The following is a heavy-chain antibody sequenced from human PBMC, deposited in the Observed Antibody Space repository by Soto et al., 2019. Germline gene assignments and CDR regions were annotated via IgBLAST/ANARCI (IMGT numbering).Heavy chain of an antibody. J-gene: IGHJ4*02. CDR1: GFSFGDYY. Sequence: QMQVVESGGNLVKPGGSLRLSCSGSGFSFGDYYMNWIRKAPGKGLEWVSYISRGGNTIFYSDSVKGRFTIARDIAMKSVYLEMDSLRPEDTAVYYWARRLFFDVWGQGTLVTVSS. D-gene: IGHD6-25*01. CDR3: ARRLFFDV. V-gene: IGHV3-11*01. CDR2: ISRGGNTI.